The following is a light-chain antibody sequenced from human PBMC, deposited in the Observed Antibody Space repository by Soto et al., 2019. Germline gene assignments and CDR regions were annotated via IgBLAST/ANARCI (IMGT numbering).Light chain of an antibody. J-gene: IGLJ3*02. CDR1: SGRIASNY. CDR3: QSYDDTNHWV. CDR2: ENN. V-gene: IGLV6-57*01. Sequence: NFMLTQPHSVSGSPGKTVTISCTRSSGRIASNYVQWYQQRPGSSPTTVICENNQRPSGVPDRFSGSIDSSSNSASLTISGLETEDEAEYYCQSYDDTNHWVFGGGTKLTVL.